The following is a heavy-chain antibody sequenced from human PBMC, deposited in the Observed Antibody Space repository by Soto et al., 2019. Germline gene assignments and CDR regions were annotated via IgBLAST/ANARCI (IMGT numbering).Heavy chain of an antibody. Sequence: GVSLRLSCAASGFTFSSYAMSWVRQSPGKGLEWVSAISGSGGSTYYADSVKGRFTISRDNSKNTLYLQMNSLRAEDTAVYYCATDAYSSSSRGYYYGMEVWGQGTTVNVSS. D-gene: IGHD6-6*01. V-gene: IGHV3-23*01. CDR2: ISGSGGST. CDR1: GFTFSSYA. J-gene: IGHJ6*02. CDR3: ATDAYSSSSRGYYYGMEV.